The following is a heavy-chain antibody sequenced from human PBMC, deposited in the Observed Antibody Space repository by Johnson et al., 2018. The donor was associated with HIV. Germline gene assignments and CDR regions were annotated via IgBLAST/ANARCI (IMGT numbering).Heavy chain of an antibody. CDR1: GFTFSSYW. Sequence: QVQLVESGGGLVQPGGSLRLSCAASGFTFSSYWMHWVRQAPGKGLVWVAVISYDGSNKYYADSVKGRFTISRDNAKDSLYLQMNSLRAEDTAVYYCAKDLSDYGRIDAFDIWGQGTMVTVSS. V-gene: IGHV3-30*18. D-gene: IGHD4-17*01. CDR2: ISYDGSNK. J-gene: IGHJ3*02. CDR3: AKDLSDYGRIDAFDI.